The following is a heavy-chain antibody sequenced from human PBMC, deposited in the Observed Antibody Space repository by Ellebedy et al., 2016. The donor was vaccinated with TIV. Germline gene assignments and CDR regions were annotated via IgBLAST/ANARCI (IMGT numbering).Heavy chain of an antibody. V-gene: IGHV1-2*04. CDR3: ARGVIPKTGIQPKFDY. J-gene: IGHJ4*02. CDR2: SNPNSGGT. D-gene: IGHD2-2*01. CDR1: GYTFTGYY. Sequence: AASVKVSCKASGYTFTGYYMHWVRQAPGQGLEWMGWSNPNSGGTNYAQKFQGWVTMTRDTSASTVYMELSSLRSEDTAVYYCARGVIPKTGIQPKFDYWGQGTLVTVSS.